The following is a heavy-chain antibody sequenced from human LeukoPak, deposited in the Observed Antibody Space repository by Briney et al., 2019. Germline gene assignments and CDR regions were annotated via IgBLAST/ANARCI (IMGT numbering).Heavy chain of an antibody. CDR1: GGSISSSSF. Sequence: SETLSLTCTVSGGSISSSSFWGWIRRPPGKGLERIGHIFYSGSTYYNPSLKSRVTLSVDTSDNQFSLRLTSVSAADTAIYYCARRGITYSTSYFDSWGQGILVTVSP. D-gene: IGHD6-13*01. V-gene: IGHV4-39*01. J-gene: IGHJ4*02. CDR3: ARRGITYSTSYFDS. CDR2: IFYSGST.